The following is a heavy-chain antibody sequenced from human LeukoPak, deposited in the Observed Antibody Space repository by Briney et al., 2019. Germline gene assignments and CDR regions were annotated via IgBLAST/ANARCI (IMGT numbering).Heavy chain of an antibody. J-gene: IGHJ5*02. Sequence: ASVKVSFTASGYTFTSYAMHWVRQAPGQRLEWMGWINAGNGNTKYSQKFQGRVTITRDTSASTAYMELSSLRSEDTAVYYCARVREDYDSSGYRYNWFDPWGQGTLVTVSS. V-gene: IGHV1-3*01. D-gene: IGHD3-22*01. CDR2: INAGNGNT. CDR1: GYTFTSYA. CDR3: ARVREDYDSSGYRYNWFDP.